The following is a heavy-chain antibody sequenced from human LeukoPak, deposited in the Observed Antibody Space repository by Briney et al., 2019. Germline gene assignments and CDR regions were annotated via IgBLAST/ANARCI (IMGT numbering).Heavy chain of an antibody. CDR3: ARQGMVRGVIGGFDY. CDR1: GGSFSGYY. Sequence: SETLSLTCAVYGGSFSGYYWSWIRQPPGKGLEWIGEINHSGSTNYNPSLKSRVTISVDTSKNQFSLKVSSVTAADTAVYYCARQGMVRGVIGGFDYWGQGTLVTVSS. CDR2: INHSGST. D-gene: IGHD3-10*01. J-gene: IGHJ4*02. V-gene: IGHV4-34*01.